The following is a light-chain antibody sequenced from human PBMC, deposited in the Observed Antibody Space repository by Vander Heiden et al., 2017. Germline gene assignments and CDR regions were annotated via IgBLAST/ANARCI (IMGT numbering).Light chain of an antibody. Sequence: TQSFDHLAESLGERATINCKSSQTVLNSSNNKNYLAWNQQNPGQPPKVLIYWASIREFGVPDRFSGSGSGTDFTLTISSLQAEDVGVYYCQQHDSTPYTFGQGTKMEI. V-gene: IGKV4-1*01. CDR2: WAS. CDR3: QQHDSTPYT. J-gene: IGKJ2*01. CDR1: QTVLNSSNNKNY.